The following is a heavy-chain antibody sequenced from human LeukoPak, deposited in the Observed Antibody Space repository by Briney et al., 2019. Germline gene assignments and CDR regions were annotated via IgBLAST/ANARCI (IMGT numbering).Heavy chain of an antibody. J-gene: IGHJ4*02. V-gene: IGHV1-8*02. D-gene: IGHD3-3*01. Sequence: ASVKVSCKASGGTFSSYAISWVRQATGQGLEWMGWMNPNSGNTGYAQKFQGRVTMTRNTSISTAYMELSSLRSEDTAVYYCARLFGGSDYWGQGTLVTVSS. CDR3: ARLFGGSDY. CDR2: MNPNSGNT. CDR1: GGTFSSYA.